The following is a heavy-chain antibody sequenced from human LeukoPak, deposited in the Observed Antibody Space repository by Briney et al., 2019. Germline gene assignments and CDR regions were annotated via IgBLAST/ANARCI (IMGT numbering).Heavy chain of an antibody. CDR1: AISFEDYA. CDR2: ISGDGGTT. D-gene: IGHD6-19*01. J-gene: IGHJ4*02. Sequence: GGSLRLSCAAAAISFEDYAMHCVRHAPAKSLEWVSCISGDGGTTYYPSSVKGRFTTSRDNSRTYLYLQMNRLRTEDTALYVCAKDQGASGWGAFDYWGQGTLVTVSS. V-gene: IGHV3-43*02. CDR3: AKDQGASGWGAFDY.